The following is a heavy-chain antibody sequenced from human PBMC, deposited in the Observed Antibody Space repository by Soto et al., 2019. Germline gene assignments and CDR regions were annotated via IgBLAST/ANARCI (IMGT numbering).Heavy chain of an antibody. CDR1: GFTFSSYA. CDR3: VRDHNWAFDY. V-gene: IGHV3-30*07. J-gene: IGHJ4*02. CDR2: ISTDGRDK. Sequence: GGSLRLSCAASGFTFSSYAMHWVRQAPGKGLEWVAVISTDGRDKYHADSVKGRFTISRDNSKNTLFVQMNSLRVEDTALYYCVRDHNWAFDYWAPGTLVTVSS. D-gene: IGHD1-20*01.